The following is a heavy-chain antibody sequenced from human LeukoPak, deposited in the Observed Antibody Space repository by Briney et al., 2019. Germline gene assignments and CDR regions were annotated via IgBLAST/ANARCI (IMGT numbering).Heavy chain of an antibody. CDR3: ARASPAHVAVNY. Sequence: ASVKVSCKASGYTFTSYGISWVRQAPGQGLEWMGWISAYNGNTNYAQKLQGRVTMTTDTSTSTAYMELRGLRSDDTAVYYCARASPAHVAVNYWGQGTLVTVSS. CDR1: GYTFTSYG. D-gene: IGHD4-23*01. CDR2: ISAYNGNT. J-gene: IGHJ4*02. V-gene: IGHV1-18*01.